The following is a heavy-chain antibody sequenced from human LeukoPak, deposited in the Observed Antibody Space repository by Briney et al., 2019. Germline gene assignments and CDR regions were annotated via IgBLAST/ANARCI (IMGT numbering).Heavy chain of an antibody. J-gene: IGHJ4*02. CDR2: ISYDGSNT. CDR1: GFTFSSYA. D-gene: IGHD5-24*01. Sequence: PGGSLRLSCAASGFTFSSYAMHWVRQAPGKGLEWVAAISYDGSNTYYADSVKGRFTISRDNFKSTLYLQMNSLRPEDTAVYYCAKGHVEMATSGVDYWGQGTLVTVSS. V-gene: IGHV3-30-3*01. CDR3: AKGHVEMATSGVDY.